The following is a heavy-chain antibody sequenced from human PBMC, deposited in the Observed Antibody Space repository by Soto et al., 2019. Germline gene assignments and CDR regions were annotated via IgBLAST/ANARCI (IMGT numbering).Heavy chain of an antibody. CDR3: ARDQGSSRTYYYYYGMDV. Sequence: GASVKVSCKASGCTFSSYAISWVRQAPGQGLEWMGIINPSGGSTSYAQKFQGRVTMTRDTSTSTVYMELSSLRSEDTAVYYCARDQGSSRTYYYYYGMDVWGQGTTVTVSS. J-gene: IGHJ6*02. D-gene: IGHD6-6*01. CDR2: INPSGGST. V-gene: IGHV1-46*01. CDR1: GCTFSSYA.